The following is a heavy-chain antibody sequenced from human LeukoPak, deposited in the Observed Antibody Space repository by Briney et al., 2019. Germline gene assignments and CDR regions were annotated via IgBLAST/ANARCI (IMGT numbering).Heavy chain of an antibody. V-gene: IGHV3-23*01. CDR1: GFTFNSYA. D-gene: IGHD2-15*01. J-gene: IGHJ4*02. Sequence: PGGSLRLSCAASGFTFNSYAMSWVRQAPGKGLEWVSAISGSGDRTFYADSVKGRFTISRDNSKNTLYLQMNSLRAEDTAVYYCARIEVVVVVAATHGVFDYWGQGTLVTVSS. CDR2: ISGSGDRT. CDR3: ARIEVVVVVAATHGVFDY.